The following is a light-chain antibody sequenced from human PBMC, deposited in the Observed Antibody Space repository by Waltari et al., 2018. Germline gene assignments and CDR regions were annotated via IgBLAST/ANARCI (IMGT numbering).Light chain of an antibody. CDR3: NSYTSSYTWV. V-gene: IGLV2-14*03. Sequence: QSALTQPAAVSGPPGQSITISCTGTSRDIGGYDYVCWYQQHPGKVPKLIIHDVSYRPSGVSSRFSGSKSGNTASLTISGLQAEDEADYYCNSYTSSYTWVFGGGTRLTVL. J-gene: IGLJ3*02. CDR2: DVS. CDR1: SRDIGGYDY.